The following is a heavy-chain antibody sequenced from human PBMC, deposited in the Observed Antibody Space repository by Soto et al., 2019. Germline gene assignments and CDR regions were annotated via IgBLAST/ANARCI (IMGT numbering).Heavy chain of an antibody. J-gene: IGHJ4*02. CDR2: IWCDGSNQ. D-gene: IGHD3-22*01. Sequence: GGSLRLSCAASGFTFSRYGMHWVRQAPGKGLEWVSVIWCDGSNQYYADSVKGRFTISRDNSKNSLYLQMDSLRAEDTAVYYCARGYYYYDSSGYSGYWGQGTLVTVSS. CDR1: GFTFSRYG. V-gene: IGHV3-33*01. CDR3: ARGYYYYDSSGYSGY.